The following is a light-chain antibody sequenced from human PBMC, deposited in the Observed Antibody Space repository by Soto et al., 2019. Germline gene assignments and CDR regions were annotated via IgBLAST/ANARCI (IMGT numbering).Light chain of an antibody. J-gene: IGLJ1*01. Sequence: QSVLTQPASVSGSPGQPITISCTGTISDIGGYNYVSWYQQHPGKAPKLIVYEVSWRPSGVSNLFSGSKSGNTASLTISGLQPEDEADYYCISYTSSITYVFGTGTKVTVL. CDR1: ISDIGGYNY. V-gene: IGLV2-14*01. CDR2: EVS. CDR3: ISYTSSITYV.